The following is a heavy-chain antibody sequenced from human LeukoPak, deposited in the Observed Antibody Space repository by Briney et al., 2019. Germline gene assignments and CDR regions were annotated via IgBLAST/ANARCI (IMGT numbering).Heavy chain of an antibody. V-gene: IGHV4-31*03. CDR2: IYNSGST. CDR1: GGSISSGGSY. Sequence: SETLSLTCTVSGGSISSGGSYWTWIRQHPGKGLEWIGYIYNSGSTYYNPSLKSRVTFSVDTSKIQFSLKLSSVTAADTAVYSCARGKVPTFDPWGQGTLVTVSS. CDR3: ARGKVPTFDP. J-gene: IGHJ5*02.